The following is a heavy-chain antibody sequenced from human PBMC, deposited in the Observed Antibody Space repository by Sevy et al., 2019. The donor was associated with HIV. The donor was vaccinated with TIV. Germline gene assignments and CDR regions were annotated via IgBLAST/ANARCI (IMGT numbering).Heavy chain of an antibody. CDR1: GFTFSRYS. CDR3: AMNYYDSSGSSFFFDY. Sequence: GGSLRLSCAASGFTFSRYSMHWVRQAPGKGLEWVATISFDASNKHYADSVKGRFTISRDNSKNTLYLQMNSLRAEDTAVYYCAMNYYDSSGSSFFFDYWGQGTLVTVSS. D-gene: IGHD3-22*01. CDR2: ISFDASNK. V-gene: IGHV3-30*04. J-gene: IGHJ4*02.